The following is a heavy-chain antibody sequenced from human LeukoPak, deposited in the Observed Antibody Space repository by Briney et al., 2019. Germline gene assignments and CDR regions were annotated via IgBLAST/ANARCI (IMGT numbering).Heavy chain of an antibody. Sequence: ASVKVSCKVSGYTLTELSMHWVRQAPGKGLEWMGGFDPEDGETIYAQKFQGRVTMTEDTSTDTAYMELSSLRSEGTAVYYCATHYGDYVYFQHWGQGTLVTVSS. CDR3: ATHYGDYVYFQH. J-gene: IGHJ1*01. D-gene: IGHD4-17*01. CDR1: GYTLTELS. CDR2: FDPEDGET. V-gene: IGHV1-24*01.